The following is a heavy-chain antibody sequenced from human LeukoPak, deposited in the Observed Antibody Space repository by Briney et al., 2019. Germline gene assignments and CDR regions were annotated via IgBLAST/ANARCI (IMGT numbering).Heavy chain of an antibody. CDR2: ISPSDGAT. CDR3: ARGQRGGLSGNLGGLFASYYTYYYMDV. D-gene: IGHD1-26*01. Sequence: VASVKVSCKASGYTFTLYYIHWVRQAPGQGLEWMGMISPSDGATTYAQRFQGRVTMTRDMSTTTVYMDLRTLRSEDTAVYFCARGQRGGLSGNLGGLFASYYTYYYMDVWGRGTTVTVSS. CDR1: GYTFTLYY. V-gene: IGHV1-46*01. J-gene: IGHJ6*03.